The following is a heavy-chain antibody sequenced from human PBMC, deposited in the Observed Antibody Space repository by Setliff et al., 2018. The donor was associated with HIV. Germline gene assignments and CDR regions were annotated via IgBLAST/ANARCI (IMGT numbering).Heavy chain of an antibody. D-gene: IGHD3-22*01. CDR2: ISSSGST. J-gene: IGHJ4*02. CDR3: ARDPHYFDTSGHYSWFYFDY. V-gene: IGHV4-39*07. CDR1: GGSMTSSNYY. Sequence: PSETLSLTCTVSGGSMTSSNYYWGWIRQSPGRGLEWIGSISSSGSTTYHPSLRSRVTVSAATSKNQFSLKLISVTAADTAVYFCARDPHYFDTSGHYSWFYFDYWGQGTLVTVSS.